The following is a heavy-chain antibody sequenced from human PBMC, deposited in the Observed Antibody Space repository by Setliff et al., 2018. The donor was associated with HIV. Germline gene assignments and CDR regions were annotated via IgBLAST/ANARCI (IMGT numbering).Heavy chain of an antibody. Sequence: PSETLSLTCNVYGASITNSNSYWGWIRQHPGKRLEWLGSIFDSGSTSYNPSHSGRLTISVDTSKNQVTLRLSSVTAADTGVYSGARNRDPPGSRWISYYYYMDLWGGGTTVTVSS. CDR1: GASITNSNSY. CDR3: ARNRDPPGSRWISYYYYMDL. CDR2: IFDSGST. D-gene: IGHD6-13*01. J-gene: IGHJ6*03. V-gene: IGHV4-39*01.